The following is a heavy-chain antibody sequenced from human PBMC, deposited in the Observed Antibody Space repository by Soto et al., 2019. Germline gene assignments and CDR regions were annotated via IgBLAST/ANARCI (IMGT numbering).Heavy chain of an antibody. V-gene: IGHV6-1*01. Sequence: QVQLQQSGPGLVKPSQTLSLTCAISGDSVSNKSAAWNWIRQSPSRGLEWLGRTYYTSRWYNDYAVSVMGRININPDTSRNQFSLQLNSVTPEDTVVYYCARDRSPGSTSWYDCWGQGALVTVSS. CDR1: GDSVSNKSAA. CDR3: ARDRSPGSTSWYDC. CDR2: TYYTSRWYN. J-gene: IGHJ5*01. D-gene: IGHD2-2*01.